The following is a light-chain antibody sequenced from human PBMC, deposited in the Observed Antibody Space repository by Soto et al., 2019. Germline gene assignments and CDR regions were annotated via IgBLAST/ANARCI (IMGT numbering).Light chain of an antibody. CDR3: QQYGNSPLYT. Sequence: EIVLTQSPGTLSLSPGERATLSCRASQTISSSFLAWYQQKPGQAPRLLIYDASRRATGIPDRFSGSGAGTDFTLTISRLEREDFALYYCQQYGNSPLYTFGQGTKLEIK. CDR1: QTISSSF. J-gene: IGKJ2*01. V-gene: IGKV3-20*01. CDR2: DAS.